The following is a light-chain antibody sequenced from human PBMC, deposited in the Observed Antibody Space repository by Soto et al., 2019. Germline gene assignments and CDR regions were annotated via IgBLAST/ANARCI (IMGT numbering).Light chain of an antibody. CDR1: SSDVGGYNY. V-gene: IGLV2-14*01. Sequence: QSALTQPASVSGSLGQSITISCTGTSSDVGGYNYVSWYQQHPGKAPKLMIYDVSNRPSGVSNRFSGSKSGNTASLTISGLQAEDEADYYCSSYTSSSTPCVFGTGTKVTVL. CDR2: DVS. J-gene: IGLJ1*01. CDR3: SSYTSSSTPCV.